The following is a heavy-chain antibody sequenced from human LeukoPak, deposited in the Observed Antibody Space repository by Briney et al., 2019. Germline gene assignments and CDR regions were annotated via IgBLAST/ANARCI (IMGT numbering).Heavy chain of an antibody. J-gene: IGHJ1*01. CDR2: INESGSI. D-gene: IGHD6-13*01. Sequence: SETLSLACSVYGESFSGDYWSWIRQPPGKGLEWIGEINESGSINYNPSLKSRVSLSVDTSKKQFSLKLSSVTAADTAVYYCASPFSSSWRYFQYWGQGTLITVSS. CDR3: ASPFSSSWRYFQY. V-gene: IGHV4-34*01. CDR1: GESFSGDY.